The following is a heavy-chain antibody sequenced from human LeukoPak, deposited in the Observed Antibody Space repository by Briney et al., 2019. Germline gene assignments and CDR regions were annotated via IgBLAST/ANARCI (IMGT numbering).Heavy chain of an antibody. CDR2: LSYDGSTK. CDR1: GFTFSTYA. Sequence: GRSLRLSCAASGFTFSTYAMHWVRQAPGKGLEWVALLSYDGSTKYYADSVKGRFTISRDNSKKSLYLQMNSLRAEDTAVYYCARAKEGFSGFDYLFDYWGQGTLVTVSS. J-gene: IGHJ4*02. D-gene: IGHD5-12*01. V-gene: IGHV3-30-3*01. CDR3: ARAKEGFSGFDYLFDY.